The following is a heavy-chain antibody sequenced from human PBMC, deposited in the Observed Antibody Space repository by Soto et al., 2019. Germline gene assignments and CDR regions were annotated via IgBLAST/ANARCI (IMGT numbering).Heavy chain of an antibody. CDR3: TRVPRTTSIGTVAF. J-gene: IGHJ4*02. Sequence: EVKLVESGGGLFQPGGSLRLSCETSGFIFSMYWMHWVRQVPVKGPQWGARITDDGSTTYYAASVEGRFTISRDNAKNAMYLQMTSLRADDTAVYYCTRVPRTTSIGTVAFWGQGTLVTVSS. V-gene: IGHV3-74*01. CDR1: GFIFSMYW. CDR2: ITDDGSTT. D-gene: IGHD4-17*01.